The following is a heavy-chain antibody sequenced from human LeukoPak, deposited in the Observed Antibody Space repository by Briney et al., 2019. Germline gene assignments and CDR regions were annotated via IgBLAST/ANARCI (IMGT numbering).Heavy chain of an antibody. Sequence: GGSLRLSCAASGFTFSSSTMNWVRRAPGKGLEWVSSISSSSDYIYYADSVKGRFTISRDNAKNSLYLQMNSLRAEDTAVYYCVREIARLMAFDIWGQGTMVTVSS. CDR3: VREIARLMAFDI. V-gene: IGHV3-21*01. J-gene: IGHJ3*02. D-gene: IGHD2-21*01. CDR1: GFTFSSST. CDR2: ISSSSDYI.